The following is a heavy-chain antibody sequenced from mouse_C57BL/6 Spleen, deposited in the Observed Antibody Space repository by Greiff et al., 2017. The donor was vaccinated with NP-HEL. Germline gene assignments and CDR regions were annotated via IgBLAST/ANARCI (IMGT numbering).Heavy chain of an antibody. V-gene: IGHV1-82*01. J-gene: IGHJ2*01. D-gene: IGHD2-1*01. Sequence: VQLQQSGPELVKPGASVKISCKASGYAFSSSWMNWVKQRPGKGLEWIGRIYPGDGDTNYNGTFKGKATLTADKSSSTAYMQLSSLTSEDSAVYFCARGDGNYYFDYWGQGTTLTVSS. CDR2: IYPGDGDT. CDR1: GYAFSSSW. CDR3: ARGDGNYYFDY.